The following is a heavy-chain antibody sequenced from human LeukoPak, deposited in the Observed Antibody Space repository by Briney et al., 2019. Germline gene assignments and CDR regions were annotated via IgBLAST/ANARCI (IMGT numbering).Heavy chain of an antibody. V-gene: IGHV1-46*01. CDR1: GYTFTSYY. CDR3: VRSGSSTSCPRDY. D-gene: IGHD2-2*01. J-gene: IGHJ4*02. CDR2: INPSGGST. Sequence: GASVNVSCKASGYTFTSYYIHWVRQAPGQGLEWMGIINPSGGSTSYAQKFQGRVTMTRDTSTSTVYMQLGSLRSEDTALYYCVRSGSSTSCPRDYWGQGTLVTVSS.